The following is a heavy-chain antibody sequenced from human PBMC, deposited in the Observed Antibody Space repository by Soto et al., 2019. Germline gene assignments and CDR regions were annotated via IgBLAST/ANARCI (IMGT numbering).Heavy chain of an antibody. J-gene: IGHJ6*02. CDR1: GGSSSSYY. V-gene: IGHV4-59*01. CDR2: IYYSGST. Sequence: SETLALTCTVSGGSSSSYYWRWIRQPPGKGLEWIGYIYYSGSTNYNPSLKSRVTISVDTSKNQFSLKLSSLTAADTAVYYCARDRSYGSGSYPFSGRYGMDVWRHAPPVTV. CDR3: ARDRSYGSGSYPFSGRYGMDV. D-gene: IGHD3-10*01.